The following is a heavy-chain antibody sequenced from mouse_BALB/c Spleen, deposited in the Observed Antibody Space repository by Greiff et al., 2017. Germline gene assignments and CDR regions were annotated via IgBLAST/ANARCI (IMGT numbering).Heavy chain of an antibody. J-gene: IGHJ2*01. V-gene: IGHV1S29*02. CDR3: ARDLNYGSSYFDY. CDR1: GYTFTDYN. D-gene: IGHD1-1*01. Sequence: EVKLQESGPELVKPGASVKISCKASGYTFTDYNMHWVKQSHGKSLEWIGYIYPYNGGTGYNQKFKSKATLTVDNSSSTAYMELRSLTSEDSAVYYCARDLNYGSSYFDYWGQGTTLTVSS. CDR2: IYPYNGGT.